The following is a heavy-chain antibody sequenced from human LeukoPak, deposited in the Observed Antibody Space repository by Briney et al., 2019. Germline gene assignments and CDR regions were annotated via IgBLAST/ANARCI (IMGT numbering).Heavy chain of an antibody. CDR2: IYYSGST. V-gene: IGHV4-59*08. J-gene: IGHJ6*02. Sequence: PSETLSLTCTVSGGSISSYYWSWIRQPPGKGLEWIGYIYYSGSTNYNPSLKSRVTISVDTSKNQFSLKLSSVTAADTAVYYCARHIPHGSSVLFYGGYYYYGMDVWGQGTTVTVSS. D-gene: IGHD2-2*02. CDR3: ARHIPHGSSVLFYGGYYYYGMDV. CDR1: GGSISSYY.